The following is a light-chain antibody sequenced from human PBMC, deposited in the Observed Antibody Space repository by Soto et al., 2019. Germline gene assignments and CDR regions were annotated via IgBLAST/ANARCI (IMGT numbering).Light chain of an antibody. CDR1: QSVLYTSNNKNY. Sequence: DIVMTQSPDSLAVSLGERATINCKSSQSVLYTSNNKNYLAWYQQKPGQPPKLLIYWASTRESGVPDRCSGGGSWTDFTRTISSLEAEDVAVYYCQQYYTTPLTFGGGTKVEIK. CDR2: WAS. V-gene: IGKV4-1*01. J-gene: IGKJ4*01. CDR3: QQYYTTPLT.